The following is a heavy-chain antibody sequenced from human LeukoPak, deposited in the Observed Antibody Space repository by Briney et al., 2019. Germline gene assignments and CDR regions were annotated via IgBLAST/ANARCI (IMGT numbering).Heavy chain of an antibody. V-gene: IGHV3-7*01. Sequence: GGSLRLSCAASGFTFSSYWMSWVRQAPGKGLEWVANIKQDGSEKYYVDSVKGRFTISRDNAKNSLYLQMNSLRAEDTAVYYCARVFRWNYRSGFDYWGQGTLVTVSS. CDR3: ARVFRWNYRSGFDY. CDR2: IKQDGSEK. J-gene: IGHJ4*02. D-gene: IGHD1-7*01. CDR1: GFTFSSYW.